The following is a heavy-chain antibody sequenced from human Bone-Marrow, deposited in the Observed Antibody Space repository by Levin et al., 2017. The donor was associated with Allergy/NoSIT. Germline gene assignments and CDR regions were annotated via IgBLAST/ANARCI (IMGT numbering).Heavy chain of an antibody. D-gene: IGHD6-19*01. CDR1: GFTFSNYG. CDR2: ISYDGSSK. J-gene: IGHJ4*02. V-gene: IGHV3-30*03. CDR3: ARGRGQALAGMCYFDD. Sequence: GGSLRLSCAASGFTFSNYGMNWVRQAPGKGLEWVAVISYDGSSKYYADSVKGRFTISRDNPKNTLYLQLNSLRPEDTAVFYCARGRGQALAGMCYFDDWGQGTLVTVSS.